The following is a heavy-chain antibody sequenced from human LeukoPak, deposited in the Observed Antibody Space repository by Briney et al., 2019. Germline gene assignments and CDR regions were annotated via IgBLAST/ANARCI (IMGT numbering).Heavy chain of an antibody. D-gene: IGHD2-2*01. CDR1: GGSFSGYY. Sequence: PSETLSLTCAVYGGSFSGYYWSWIRQPPGKGLEWIGEINHRGSTNYNPSLKSRVTISVDTSKNQFSLKLSSVTAADTAVYYCGRGGFVVVPAAPRPYYYYMDVWGKGTTVTVSS. J-gene: IGHJ6*03. V-gene: IGHV4-34*01. CDR2: INHRGST. CDR3: GRGGFVVVPAAPRPYYYYMDV.